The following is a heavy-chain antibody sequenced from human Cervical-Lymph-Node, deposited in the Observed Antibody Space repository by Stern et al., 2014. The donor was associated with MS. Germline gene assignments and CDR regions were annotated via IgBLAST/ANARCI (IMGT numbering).Heavy chain of an antibody. CDR1: GFTFSNYG. CDR2: ISYDGNNK. V-gene: IGHV3-30*18. CDR3: AKVEVATINFYFDY. D-gene: IGHD5-24*01. Sequence: VKLVESGGGVVQPGRSLRLSCAASGFTFSNYGMHWGRQAPGTGQERVAVISYDGNNKYYADSVKGRFTISRDNPKNTLYLQMNSLRAEDTAVYYCAKVEVATINFYFDYWGQGTLVTVSP. J-gene: IGHJ4*02.